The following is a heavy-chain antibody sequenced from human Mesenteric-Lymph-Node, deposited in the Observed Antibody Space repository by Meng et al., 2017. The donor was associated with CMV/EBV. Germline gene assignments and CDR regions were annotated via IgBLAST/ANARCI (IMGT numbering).Heavy chain of an antibody. Sequence: GGSLRLSCAASGFTFSDYWMTWVRQAPGKGLEWVANIKEDGRVTYYVDSVKGRFTISRDNAKNALYMQMSSLRAEDTAVYYCARIARISWYFDLWGRGTLVTVSS. CDR3: ARIARISWYFDL. V-gene: IGHV3-7*03. D-gene: IGHD2-15*01. J-gene: IGHJ2*01. CDR1: GFTFSDYW. CDR2: IKEDGRVT.